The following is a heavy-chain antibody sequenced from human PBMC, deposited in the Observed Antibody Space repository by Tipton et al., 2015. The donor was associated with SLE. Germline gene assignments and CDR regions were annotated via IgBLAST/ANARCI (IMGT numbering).Heavy chain of an antibody. CDR2: IYYSGST. V-gene: IGHV4-39*07. J-gene: IGHJ4*02. D-gene: IGHD3-10*01. Sequence: LRLSCTVSGGSISSSSYYWGWIRQPPGKGLEWIGSIYYSGSTNYNPSLKSRVTISVDTSKNQFSLKLSSVTAADTAVYYCASGLRWSGVDQGVIPPFDYWGQGTLVTVSS. CDR1: GGSISSSSYY. CDR3: ASGLRWSGVDQGVIPPFDY.